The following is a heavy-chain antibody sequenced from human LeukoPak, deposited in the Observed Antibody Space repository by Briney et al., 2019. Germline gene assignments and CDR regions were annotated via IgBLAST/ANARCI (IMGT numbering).Heavy chain of an antibody. CDR3: VRDHEWAFDY. V-gene: IGHV3-11*06. Sequence: GGSLRLSCVVSGFTFSDYYMSWIRQAPGKGLEWVSYIRGGSSDIHYADSVKGRFTISRDDAKNSLYLQMNSLRAEDTAVYFCVRDHEWAFDYWGQGTLVTVSS. CDR2: IRGGSSDI. CDR1: GFTFSDYY. J-gene: IGHJ4*02. D-gene: IGHD1-26*01.